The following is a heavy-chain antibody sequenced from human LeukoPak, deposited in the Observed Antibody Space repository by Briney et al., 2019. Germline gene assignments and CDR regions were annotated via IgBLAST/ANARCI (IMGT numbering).Heavy chain of an antibody. CDR2: IYTSEST. CDR1: GGSISSGSYY. V-gene: IGHV4-61*02. D-gene: IGHD3-10*01. CDR3: ARSLRVRGVPDYMDV. Sequence: SQTLSLTCTVSGGSISSGSYYWSWLRQAAGKGLEWIGRIYTSESTNYNPSLKSRVTISVDTSKNQFSLKVSSVTAADTAVYYCARSLRVRGVPDYMDVWGKGTTVTISS. J-gene: IGHJ6*03.